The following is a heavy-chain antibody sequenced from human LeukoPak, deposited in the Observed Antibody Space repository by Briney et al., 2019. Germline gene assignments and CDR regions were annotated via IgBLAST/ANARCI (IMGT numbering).Heavy chain of an antibody. V-gene: IGHV1-18*01. CDR3: ARDRGLQWEPAHFDY. CDR2: ISAYNGNT. D-gene: IGHD1-26*01. CDR1: GYTFTSYG. Sequence: GASVKVSCKASGYTFTSYGISWVRQAPGQGLEWMGWISAYNGNTNYAQKLQGRVTMTTDTSTSTAYMELRSLRSDDTAVYYCARDRGLQWEPAHFDYWGQGTLVTVSS. J-gene: IGHJ4*02.